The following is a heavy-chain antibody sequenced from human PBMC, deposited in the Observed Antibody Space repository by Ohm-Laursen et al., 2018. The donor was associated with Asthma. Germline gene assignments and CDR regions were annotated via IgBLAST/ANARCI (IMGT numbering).Heavy chain of an antibody. CDR1: GFIFNNDF. CDR3: ANIGYSSSWSSFDI. Sequence: SLRLSCSAPGFIFNNDFMSWIRQAPGKGLEWVSYTSGTGSVIYYADSVKGRFTISRDNAKNSLYLQMNSLRAEDTALYYCANIGYSSSWSSFDIWGQGTMVTVSS. J-gene: IGHJ3*02. D-gene: IGHD6-13*01. CDR2: TSGTGSVI. V-gene: IGHV3-11*01.